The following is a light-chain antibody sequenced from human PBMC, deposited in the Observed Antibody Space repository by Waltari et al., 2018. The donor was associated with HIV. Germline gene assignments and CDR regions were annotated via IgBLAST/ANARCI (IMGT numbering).Light chain of an antibody. Sequence: SYELTQPPSVSVSPGQTARHPCPGDVLPTQYTFWYQQKSGQAPVLVVYKDSERPAGIPERFSGSSSGTTVTLFIDGVQAEDEADYYCQAADSSGSYFVFGTGTKVTVL. CDR3: QAADSSGSYFV. CDR2: KDS. CDR1: VLPTQY. J-gene: IGLJ1*01. V-gene: IGLV3-25*03.